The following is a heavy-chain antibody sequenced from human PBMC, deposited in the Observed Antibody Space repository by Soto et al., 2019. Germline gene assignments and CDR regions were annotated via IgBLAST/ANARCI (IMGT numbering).Heavy chain of an antibody. V-gene: IGHV4-59*01. CDR1: GGSISSYY. CDR3: ARGGFYGDYELDY. J-gene: IGHJ4*02. CDR2: IYYSVST. D-gene: IGHD4-17*01. Sequence: PSETLSLTCTVSGGSISSYYWSWIRQPPGKGLEWIGYIYYSVSTNYNPSLKSRVTISVDTSKNQFSLKLSSVTAADTAVYYCARGGFYGDYELDYWGQGTLVTVSS.